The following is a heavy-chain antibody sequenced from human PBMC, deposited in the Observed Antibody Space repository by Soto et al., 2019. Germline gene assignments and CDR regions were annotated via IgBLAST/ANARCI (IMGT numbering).Heavy chain of an antibody. J-gene: IGHJ6*03. D-gene: IGHD3-3*01. Sequence: SETLSLTCTVSGGSISSSSYYWGWIRQPPGKGLEWIGSIYYSGSTYYNPSLKSRVTISVDTSKNQFSLKLSSVTAADTAVYYCAKGGRFPEARYYFLDVWGNGTTVTVSS. CDR3: AKGGRFPEARYYFLDV. CDR2: IYYSGST. CDR1: GGSISSSSYY. V-gene: IGHV4-39*01.